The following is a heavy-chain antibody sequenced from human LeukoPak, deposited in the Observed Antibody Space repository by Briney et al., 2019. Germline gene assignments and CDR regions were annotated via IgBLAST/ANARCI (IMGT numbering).Heavy chain of an antibody. CDR3: ARSTVGYCSGGSCYSGDNWFDP. CDR2: INPNSGGT. CDR1: GYTFTGYY. J-gene: IGHJ5*02. D-gene: IGHD2-15*01. V-gene: IGHV1-2*06. Sequence: ASVKVSCKASGYTFTGYYMHWVRQAPGQGVEWMGRINPNSGGTNYAQKFQGRVTMTRDTSISTAYMELSRLRSDDTAVYYCARSTVGYCSGGSCYSGDNWFDPWGQGTLVTVSS.